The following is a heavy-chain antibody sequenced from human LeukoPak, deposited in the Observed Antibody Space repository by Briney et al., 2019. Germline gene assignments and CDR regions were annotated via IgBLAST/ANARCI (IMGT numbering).Heavy chain of an antibody. D-gene: IGHD3-22*01. J-gene: IGHJ4*02. Sequence: GGSLRLSCAASGFTFSSYWMSWVRQAPGKGLEWVANIKQDGSEKYYVDSVKGRFTISRDNAKNSLYLQMNSLRAEDTAVYYCARESGYYDSSGFDYWGQGTLVTVSS. CDR2: IKQDGSEK. V-gene: IGHV3-7*01. CDR3: ARESGYYDSSGFDY. CDR1: GFTFSSYW.